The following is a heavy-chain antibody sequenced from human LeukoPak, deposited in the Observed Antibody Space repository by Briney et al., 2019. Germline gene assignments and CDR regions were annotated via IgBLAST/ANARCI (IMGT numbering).Heavy chain of an antibody. V-gene: IGHV1-46*01. Sequence: ASVKVSCKASGYTFTSYGISWVRQAPGQGLEWMGIINPSGGSTSYAQKFQGRVTMTRDTSTSTVYMELSSLRSEDTAVYYCAREGGDTWSKNFDYWGQGTLVTVSS. CDR2: INPSGGST. CDR3: AREGGDTWSKNFDY. CDR1: GYTFTSYG. J-gene: IGHJ4*02. D-gene: IGHD5-18*01.